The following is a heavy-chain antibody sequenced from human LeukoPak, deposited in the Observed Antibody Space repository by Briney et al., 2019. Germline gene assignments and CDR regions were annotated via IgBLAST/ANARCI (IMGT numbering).Heavy chain of an antibody. V-gene: IGHV4-59*01. Sequence: SETLSLTCTVFGDSIRSYCWTWIRQPPGKELEWIGYIYYSGDTNYNPSLKSRVTISIDTSKNQFSLKLSSVTAADTAVYHCARVKLNEFFGKNPAYYDVDVWGKGTTVTVSS. CDR3: ARVKLNEFFGKNPAYYDVDV. CDR2: IYYSGDT. D-gene: IGHD3-3*01. J-gene: IGHJ6*03. CDR1: GDSIRSYC.